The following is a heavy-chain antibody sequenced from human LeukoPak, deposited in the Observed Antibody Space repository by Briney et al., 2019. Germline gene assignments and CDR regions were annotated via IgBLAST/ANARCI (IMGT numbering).Heavy chain of an antibody. D-gene: IGHD3-22*01. CDR3: ASTPYYYDSSGYYVGVWAYYFDY. V-gene: IGHV1-69*13. CDR1: GYTFSNYG. Sequence: ASVTVSCKTSGYTFSNYGISWVRQAPGQGLEWMGGIIPIFGTANYAQKFQGRVTITADESTSTAYMELSSLRSEDTAVYYCASTPYYYDSSGYYVGVWAYYFDYWGQGTLVTVSS. J-gene: IGHJ4*02. CDR2: IIPIFGTA.